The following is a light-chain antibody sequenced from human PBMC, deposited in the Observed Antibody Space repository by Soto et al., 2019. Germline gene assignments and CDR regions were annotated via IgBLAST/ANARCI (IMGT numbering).Light chain of an antibody. J-gene: IGLJ3*02. Sequence: QSALTQPASVSGSPGQSITISCTGTSSDAGGYNYVSWYQQHPGKAPKLIIYEVSNRPSGVSNRFSGSKSGNTASLIISGLQAEDEADYYCSSYTSTSTRMFGGGTKLTVL. CDR2: EVS. CDR3: SSYTSTSTRM. CDR1: SSDAGGYNY. V-gene: IGLV2-14*01.